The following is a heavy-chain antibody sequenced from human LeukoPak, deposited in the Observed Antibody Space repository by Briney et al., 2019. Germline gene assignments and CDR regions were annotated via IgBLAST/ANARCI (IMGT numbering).Heavy chain of an antibody. CDR1: GFTFSSYS. V-gene: IGHV3-21*01. CDR2: ISSSCSYI. Sequence: PGGSLRLSCAASGFTFSSYSMNWVRQAPGKGLEWVSSISSSCSYIYYADSVKGRFTISRDNAKNSMYLQMNSLRAEDTAVYYCARDLRVSSGWYVDWFDPWGQGTLVTVSS. D-gene: IGHD6-19*01. J-gene: IGHJ5*02. CDR3: ARDLRVSSGWYVDWFDP.